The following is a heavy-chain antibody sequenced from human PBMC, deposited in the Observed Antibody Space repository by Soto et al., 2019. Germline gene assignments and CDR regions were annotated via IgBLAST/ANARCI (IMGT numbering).Heavy chain of an antibody. J-gene: IGHJ6*03. CDR2: INPSGGST. CDR3: ARSGTTTYYMDV. CDR1: GYTFTSYY. V-gene: IGHV1-46*03. Sequence: ASVKVSCKASGYTFTSYYMHWVRQAPGQGLEWMGIINPSGGSTSYAQKFQGRVTMTRDTSTGTVYMELSSLRSEDTAVYYCARSGTTTYYMDVWGKGTTVTVSS. D-gene: IGHD3-3*01.